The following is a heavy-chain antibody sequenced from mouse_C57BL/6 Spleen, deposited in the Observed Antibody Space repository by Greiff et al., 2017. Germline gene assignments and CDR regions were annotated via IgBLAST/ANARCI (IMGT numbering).Heavy chain of an antibody. CDR3: ARWYYGSSYYFDY. V-gene: IGHV1-85*01. J-gene: IGHJ2*01. CDR1: GYTFTSYD. CDR2: IYPRDGST. Sequence: VQGVESGPELVKPGASVKLSCKASGYTFTSYDINWVKQRPGQGLERIGWIYPRDGSTKYNEKFKGKATLTVDTSSSTAYMELHSLTSEDSAVYFCARWYYGSSYYFDYWGQGTTLTVSS. D-gene: IGHD1-1*01.